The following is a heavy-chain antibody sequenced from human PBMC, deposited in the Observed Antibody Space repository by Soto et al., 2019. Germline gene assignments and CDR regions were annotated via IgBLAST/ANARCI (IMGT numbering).Heavy chain of an antibody. J-gene: IGHJ4*02. CDR3: ARERATFPDY. Sequence: WASLKVSCNSSGSTFTSYDINCVRQATGQGLEWMGWMNPNSGNTGYAQKFQGRVTMTGNTSISTAYMELSSLRSEDTAVYYCARERATFPDYWGQGTLVTVSS. CDR1: GSTFTSYD. D-gene: IGHD1-26*01. V-gene: IGHV1-8*01. CDR2: MNPNSGNT.